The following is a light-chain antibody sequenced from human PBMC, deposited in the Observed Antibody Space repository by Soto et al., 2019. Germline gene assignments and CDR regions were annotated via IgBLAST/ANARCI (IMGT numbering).Light chain of an antibody. CDR2: DAS. V-gene: IGKV3-11*01. J-gene: IGKJ5*01. Sequence: EIVLTQSPATLSVSPGEIVTLSCRASQTVISNLAWYQQKPGQAPRLLIYDASVRATGIPARFSGSGSGTDFTLTISSLEPEDFAVYYCQEGTYWPPITFGQGTRLEIK. CDR1: QTVISN. CDR3: QEGTYWPPIT.